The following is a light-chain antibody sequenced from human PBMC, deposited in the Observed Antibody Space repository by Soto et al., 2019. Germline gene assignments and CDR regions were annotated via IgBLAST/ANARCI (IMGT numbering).Light chain of an antibody. J-gene: IGKJ5*01. CDR3: QQYNSYPYT. CDR1: QSISNW. Sequence: DIQMTQSPSTLPASVGDRVTITCRASQSISNWLAWYQQKPGKAPNLLIYDASTLESGGPSGFSGSGSGTEFTLTISSLQPDDSATYYCQQYNSYPYTFGQGTRLEIK. V-gene: IGKV1-5*01. CDR2: DAS.